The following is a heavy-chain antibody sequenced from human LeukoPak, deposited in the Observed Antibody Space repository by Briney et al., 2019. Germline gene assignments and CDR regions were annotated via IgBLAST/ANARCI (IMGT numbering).Heavy chain of an antibody. J-gene: IGHJ4*02. V-gene: IGHV4-59*01. CDR1: GGSICTYY. CDR2: IYYSGST. Sequence: SETLSLTCTVSGGSICTYYWSWIRQPPGKGLEWIGYIYYSGSTNYNPSLKSRVTISVDTSKNQFSLKMSSVSAADTAVYYCARVSIAVAGANALEYWGQGTLVTVSS. CDR3: ARVSIAVAGANALEY. D-gene: IGHD6-19*01.